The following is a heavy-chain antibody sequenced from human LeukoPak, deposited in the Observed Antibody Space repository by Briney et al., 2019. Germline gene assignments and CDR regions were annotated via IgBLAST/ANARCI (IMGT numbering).Heavy chain of an antibody. D-gene: IGHD1-14*01. Sequence: GGSLRLSCAASRFTFSNYAMHWVRQAPGRGLEHVSAISSNGGDTHYANSVKGRFTISRDNSKNTLYLQMGSLRAEDMAVYYCARLPVDAFDIWGQGTMVTVSS. J-gene: IGHJ3*02. V-gene: IGHV3-64*01. CDR1: RFTFSNYA. CDR3: ARLPVDAFDI. CDR2: ISSNGGDT.